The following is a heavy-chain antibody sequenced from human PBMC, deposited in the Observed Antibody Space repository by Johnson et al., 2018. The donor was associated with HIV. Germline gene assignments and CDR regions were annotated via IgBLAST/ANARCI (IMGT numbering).Heavy chain of an antibody. V-gene: IGHV3-30-3*01. D-gene: IGHD6-19*01. J-gene: IGHJ3*02. CDR1: GFTFSGSA. Sequence: QVQLVESGGGLVQPGGSLKLACSASGFTFSGSALHWVRQASGKGLEWVAVISYDGSNKYYADSVKGRFTISRDSSKNTLYLQMNSLRVEDTAVYYCARAIDQGYSSGWSSDVYDIWGQGTMATVSS. CDR3: ARAIDQGYSSGWSSDVYDI. CDR2: ISYDGSNK.